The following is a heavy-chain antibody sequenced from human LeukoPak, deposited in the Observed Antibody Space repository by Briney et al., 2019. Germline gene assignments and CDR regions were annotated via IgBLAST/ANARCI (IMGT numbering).Heavy chain of an antibody. J-gene: IGHJ3*02. Sequence: SETLSLTCTVSGGSISSYYWSWIRQPPGKGLEWIGYIYYSGSTNYNPSLKSRVTISVDTSKNQFSLKLSSVTAADTAVYYCARYDLYDILTGYYPSDAFDIWGQGTIVTVSS. CDR3: ARYDLYDILTGYYPSDAFDI. CDR2: IYYSGST. D-gene: IGHD3-9*01. CDR1: GGSISSYY. V-gene: IGHV4-59*01.